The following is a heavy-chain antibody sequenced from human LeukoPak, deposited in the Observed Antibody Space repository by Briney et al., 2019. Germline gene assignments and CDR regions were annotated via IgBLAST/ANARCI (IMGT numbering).Heavy chain of an antibody. V-gene: IGHV1-18*01. CDR1: GYTFTNYG. J-gene: IGHJ4*02. Sequence: ASVTVSCKTSGYTFTNYGISWVRQAPGLGLEWMGWISAYNGNTNYAQKVQGRVTMTTDTSTSTAYMELRSLRFDDTAVYYCAKGTSWLSSSWEFDYWGQGTLVTVSS. D-gene: IGHD6-13*01. CDR2: ISAYNGNT. CDR3: AKGTSWLSSSWEFDY.